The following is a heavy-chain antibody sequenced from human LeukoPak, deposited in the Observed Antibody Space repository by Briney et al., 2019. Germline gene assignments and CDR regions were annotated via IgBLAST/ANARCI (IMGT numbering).Heavy chain of an antibody. CDR3: ARAPYYYDSSGYYYYFDY. CDR1: GYTFTSYD. D-gene: IGHD3-22*01. V-gene: IGHV1-8*01. Sequence: ASVKVSCKASGYTFTSYDINWVRQATGQGLEWMGWMNPNSGNTGYAQKFQGRVTMTRNTSISTAYMELSSLRSEDTAVYYCARAPYYYDSSGYYYYFDYWSQGTLVTVSS. J-gene: IGHJ4*02. CDR2: MNPNSGNT.